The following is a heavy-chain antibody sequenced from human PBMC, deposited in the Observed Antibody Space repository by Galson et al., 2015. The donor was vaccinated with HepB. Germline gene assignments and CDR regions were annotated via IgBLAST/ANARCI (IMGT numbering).Heavy chain of an antibody. D-gene: IGHD5-24*01. Sequence: SLRLSCAASGFTFSTFWMSWFRQAPGKGLEWVANIIQDGSEKYSVDSVKGRFTISRDNAKNSLYLQMNNLRAEDTAVYFCAGGDGRVFNYWGQGTLVTVSS. J-gene: IGHJ4*02. CDR3: AGGDGRVFNY. CDR2: IIQDGSEK. CDR1: GFTFSTFW. V-gene: IGHV3-7*03.